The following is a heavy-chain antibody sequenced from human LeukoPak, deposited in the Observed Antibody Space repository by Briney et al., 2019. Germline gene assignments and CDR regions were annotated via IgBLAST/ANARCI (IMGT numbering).Heavy chain of an antibody. J-gene: IGHJ5*02. CDR1: GLTFSSYA. CDR3: AKTYCSSTSCDFGWFDP. Sequence: GGSLRLSCAASGLTFSSYAMSWVRQAPGKGLEWVSAISGSGGSTYYADSVKGRFTISRDNSKNTLYLQMNSLRAEDTAVYYCAKTYCSSTSCDFGWFDPWGQGTLVTVSS. D-gene: IGHD2-2*01. CDR2: ISGSGGST. V-gene: IGHV3-23*01.